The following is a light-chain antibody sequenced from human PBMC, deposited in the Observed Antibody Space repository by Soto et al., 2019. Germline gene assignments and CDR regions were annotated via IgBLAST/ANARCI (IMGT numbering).Light chain of an antibody. CDR2: AAS. CDR3: EKYDSVPWT. CDR1: QGISSS. J-gene: IGKJ3*01. V-gene: IGKV1-27*01. Sequence: DIQMTQSPSSLSPSVGDRVTITCRASQGISSSLAWYQQKPGNAPKLLIYAASTLQSGVPSRFSGSGSGTDFTLTISSLQPEDFATYYCEKYDSVPWTFGPGTKVEIK.